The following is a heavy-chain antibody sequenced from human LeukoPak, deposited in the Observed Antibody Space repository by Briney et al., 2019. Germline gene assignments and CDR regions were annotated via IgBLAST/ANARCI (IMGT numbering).Heavy chain of an antibody. CDR3: ARDRGSYRRDAFHI. D-gene: IGHD1-26*01. J-gene: IGHJ3*02. Sequence: TGGSLRLSCAASGFTFSSYWMSWVRQAPGKGLEWVANIKQDGSEKYYVDSVKGRLTISRDNAKNSLYLQMNILRVEDTAVYYCARDRGSYRRDAFHIWGQGTMVTVSS. V-gene: IGHV3-7*01. CDR1: GFTFSSYW. CDR2: IKQDGSEK.